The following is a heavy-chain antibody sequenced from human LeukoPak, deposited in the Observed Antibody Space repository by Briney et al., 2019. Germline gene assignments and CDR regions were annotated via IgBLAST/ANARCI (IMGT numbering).Heavy chain of an antibody. V-gene: IGHV1-8*01. D-gene: IGHD3-22*01. CDR2: MNPNSGNT. J-gene: IGHJ4*02. CDR1: GYTFTSYD. Sequence: ASVKVSCKASGYTFTSYDINWVRQATGQGLEWMGWMNPNSGNTGYAQKFQGRVTMTRSTSISTAYMELSSLRSEDTAVYYCARGGPYYYDSSGYLPLDYWGQGTLVTVSS. CDR3: ARGGPYYYDSSGYLPLDY.